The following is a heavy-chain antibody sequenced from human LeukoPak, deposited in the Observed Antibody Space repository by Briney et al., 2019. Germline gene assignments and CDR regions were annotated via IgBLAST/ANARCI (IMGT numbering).Heavy chain of an antibody. J-gene: IGHJ5*02. V-gene: IGHV3-74*01. Sequence: PGGSLRLSCAASGFTFSSYWMHWVRQAPGKGLVWVSRINSDGSSTSYADSVKGRFTISRDNAKNTLYLQMNSLRAEDTAVYYCASVGGVGPYSNYSKNWFDPWGQGTLVTVSS. CDR3: ASVGGVGPYSNYSKNWFDP. D-gene: IGHD4-11*01. CDR1: GFTFSSYW. CDR2: INSDGSST.